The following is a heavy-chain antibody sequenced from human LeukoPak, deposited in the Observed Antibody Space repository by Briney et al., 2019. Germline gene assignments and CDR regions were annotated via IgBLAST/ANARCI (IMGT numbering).Heavy chain of an antibody. CDR2: IYPGDSDT. V-gene: IGHV5-51*01. CDR1: GYSFTSYW. CDR3: ATAPYMEEQQLAP. Sequence: GESLKISCKGSGYSFTSYWIGWVRQMPGKGLEWMGIIYPGDSDTRYSPSFQGQVTISADKSISTAYLQWSSLKASDTAMYYCATAPYMEEQQLAPWGQGTLVTVSS. D-gene: IGHD6-13*01. J-gene: IGHJ5*02.